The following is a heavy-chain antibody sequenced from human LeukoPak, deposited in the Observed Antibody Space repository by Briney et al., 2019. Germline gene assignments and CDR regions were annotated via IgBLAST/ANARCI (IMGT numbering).Heavy chain of an antibody. CDR1: GYTFSDYY. CDR3: ARSGYSSGWDQFYYYGMDV. CDR2: ISSSSSYT. D-gene: IGHD6-19*01. Sequence: GSLRLSCAASGYTFSDYYMSWIRQAPGKGLEWVSYISSSSSYTNYADSVKGRFTISRDNAKNSLYLQMNSLRAEDTAVYYCARSGYSSGWDQFYYYGMDVWGQGTTVTVSS. V-gene: IGHV3-11*06. J-gene: IGHJ6*02.